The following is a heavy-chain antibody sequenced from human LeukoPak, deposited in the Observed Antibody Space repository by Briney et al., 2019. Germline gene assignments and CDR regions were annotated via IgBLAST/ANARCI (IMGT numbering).Heavy chain of an antibody. CDR2: IKQDGSEK. Sequence: GGSLRLSCAASGFTFSSYWMSWVRQAPGKGLEWVANIKQDGSEKYYVDSVKGRFTISRDNAKNSLYLQMNSLRTEDMALYYCAKGGGGRLIYYYYMDVWGEGTTVTVSS. V-gene: IGHV3-7*03. CDR3: AKGGGGRLIYYYYMDV. J-gene: IGHJ6*03. CDR1: GFTFSSYW. D-gene: IGHD3-16*01.